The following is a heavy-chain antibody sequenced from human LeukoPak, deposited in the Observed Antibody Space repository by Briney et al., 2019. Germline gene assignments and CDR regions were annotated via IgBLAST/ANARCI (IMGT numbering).Heavy chain of an antibody. CDR2: IRFDGSEK. CDR1: GFTFSTSV. Sequence: GGSLRLSCAASGFTFSTSVMHWVRQAPGKGLEWLSFIRFDGSEKYYADSVKARFSISRDNSMNTLYLQMNSLKIEDTAVYYCTKLARAPRDFDYWGQGTLVTVSS. V-gene: IGHV3-30*02. D-gene: IGHD3-10*01. CDR3: TKLARAPRDFDY. J-gene: IGHJ4*01.